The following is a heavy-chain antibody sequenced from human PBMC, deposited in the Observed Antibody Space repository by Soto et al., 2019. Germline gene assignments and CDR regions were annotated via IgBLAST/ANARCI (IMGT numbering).Heavy chain of an antibody. V-gene: IGHV3-30-3*01. Sequence: QVQLVESGGGEVQPGRSLRLSCAASGFTFSSYAMHWVRQAPGKGLEWVAVISYDGSNKYYADSVKGRFTISRDNSKNTLYLQMNSLRAEDTAVYYCARDLYYDSSGTLDYWGQGTLVTVSS. J-gene: IGHJ4*02. CDR2: ISYDGSNK. CDR1: GFTFSSYA. CDR3: ARDLYYDSSGTLDY. D-gene: IGHD3-22*01.